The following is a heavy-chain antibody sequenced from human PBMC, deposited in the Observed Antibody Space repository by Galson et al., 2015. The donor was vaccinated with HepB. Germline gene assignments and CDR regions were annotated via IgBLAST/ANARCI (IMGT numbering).Heavy chain of an antibody. V-gene: IGHV3-66*01. Sequence: SLRLSCAASGFTVNSNYMSWVRQAPGKGLEWVSIIYGGGSAYYADSVKGRSTISRDNSKNTLYLQMSNLRAEDTAVYYCARDPDRSVVYWGQGSLVIVSS. CDR2: IYGGGSA. CDR3: ARDPDRSVVY. J-gene: IGHJ4*02. D-gene: IGHD3-22*01. CDR1: GFTVNSNY.